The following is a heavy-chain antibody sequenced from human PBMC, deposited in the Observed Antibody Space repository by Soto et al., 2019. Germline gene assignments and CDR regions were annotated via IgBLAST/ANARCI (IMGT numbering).Heavy chain of an antibody. Sequence: ASVKVSCKASGYTFSSYDINWVRQATGQRLEWMGWMNPNSANTGYAQKFQGRVTMTRNTSISTAYMELSSLRSEDTAVYYCARGAMYAAPPDYWGQGTLVTAPQ. CDR3: ARGAMYAAPPDY. CDR2: MNPNSANT. D-gene: IGHD2-8*01. V-gene: IGHV1-8*01. CDR1: GYTFSSYD. J-gene: IGHJ4*02.